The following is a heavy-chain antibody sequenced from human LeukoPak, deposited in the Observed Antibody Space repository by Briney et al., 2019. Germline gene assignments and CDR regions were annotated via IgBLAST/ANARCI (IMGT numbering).Heavy chain of an antibody. CDR2: IYSTGSA. CDR3: AIWGNAFDI. V-gene: IGHV4-59*11. CDR1: GGSISRHD. Sequence: SETLSLTCTVSGGSISRHDWNWVRQPPGKGLEWIGFIYSTGSANYNASLKRRVIMSVDTSKSQFALNLRSVTAADTAGDYCAIWGNAFDIWGQGTMVTVSS. J-gene: IGHJ3*02. D-gene: IGHD3-16*01.